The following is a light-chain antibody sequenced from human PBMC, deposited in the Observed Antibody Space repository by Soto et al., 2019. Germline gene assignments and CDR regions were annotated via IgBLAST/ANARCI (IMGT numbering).Light chain of an antibody. CDR1: NSDVGGYTY. J-gene: IGLJ1*01. CDR3: SSYTSSSTPYV. CDR2: DVS. Sequence: QSALTQPASVSGSPGQSITISCTGTNSDVGGYTYVSWYQQHPGKAPKLMIYDVSNRPSGVSNRFSGSKSGNTASPTISGLQADDEADYYCSSYTSSSTPYVFGTGTKLTVL. V-gene: IGLV2-14*03.